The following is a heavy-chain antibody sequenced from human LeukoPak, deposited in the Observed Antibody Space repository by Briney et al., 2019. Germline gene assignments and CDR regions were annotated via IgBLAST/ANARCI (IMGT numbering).Heavy chain of an antibody. CDR1: GFTFSSYW. CDR3: ARDLSDTATVFNWFDP. J-gene: IGHJ5*02. CDR2: IKQDGSEK. Sequence: GGSLRLSCAVSGFTFSSYWMSWVRQAPGKGLEWVANIKQDGSEKYYVDSVKGRFTISRDNAKNSLYLQMNSLRAEDTAVYYCARDLSDTATVFNWFDPWGQGTLVTVSS. D-gene: IGHD5-18*01. V-gene: IGHV3-7*01.